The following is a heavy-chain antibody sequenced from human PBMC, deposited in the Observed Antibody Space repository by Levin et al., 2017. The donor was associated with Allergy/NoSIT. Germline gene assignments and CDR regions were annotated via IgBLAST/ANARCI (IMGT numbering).Heavy chain of an antibody. CDR2: INHSGST. V-gene: IGHV4-34*01. D-gene: IGHD6-13*01. J-gene: IGHJ5*02. CDR3: ARRGFSSWFWFDP. CDR1: NGAFSAYY. Sequence: PSETLSLTCAVYNGAFSAYYWSWIRQPPGKGLEWIGEINHSGSTNYNPSLKSRVTISVDTSKSQFSLKLTSVTAADTAVYYCARRGFSSWFWFDPWGQGTLVTVSS.